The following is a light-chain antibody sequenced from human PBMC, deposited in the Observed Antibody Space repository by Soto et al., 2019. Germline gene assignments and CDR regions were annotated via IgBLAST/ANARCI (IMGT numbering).Light chain of an antibody. CDR3: QQYGSSPI. Sequence: EIVMTQSPATPSVSPREKATLSCRASQSVSSKLAWYQQKPGQAPRLLIYGASSRATGIPDRFSGSGSGTDFTLTISRLEPEDFAVYYCQQYGSSPIFGGGTKVDIK. J-gene: IGKJ4*01. V-gene: IGKV3-20*01. CDR2: GAS. CDR1: QSVSSK.